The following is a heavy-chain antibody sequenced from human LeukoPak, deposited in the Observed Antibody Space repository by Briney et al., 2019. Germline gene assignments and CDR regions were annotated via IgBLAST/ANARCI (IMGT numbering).Heavy chain of an antibody. Sequence: SGTLSLTCAVSGGSISSNNWWSWVRQPPGKGLEWIGEIYHSGSTNYNPSLKSRVTISVDTSKNQFSLKLSSVTATDTAVYYFASSPFDYGSGTRSYYFDYWGQGTLVTVCS. CDR2: IYHSGST. CDR3: ASSPFDYGSGTRSYYFDY. V-gene: IGHV4-4*02. J-gene: IGHJ4*02. D-gene: IGHD3-10*01. CDR1: GGSISSNNW.